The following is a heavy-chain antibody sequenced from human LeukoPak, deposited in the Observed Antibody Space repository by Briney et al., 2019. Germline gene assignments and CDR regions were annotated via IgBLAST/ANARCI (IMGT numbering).Heavy chain of an antibody. CDR2: INHSGST. D-gene: IGHD3-16*02. V-gene: IGHV4-34*01. J-gene: IGHJ2*01. Sequence: SETLSLTCAVYGRSFSGYYWSWIRQTPGKGLEWIGEINHSGSTTYNPSLKSRVTISVDTSKNQFSLKLGSVTAADTAVYYCARDQHLGDYIWGSYRWGYFDLWGRGTLVTVSS. CDR3: ARDQHLGDYIWGSYRWGYFDL. CDR1: GRSFSGYY.